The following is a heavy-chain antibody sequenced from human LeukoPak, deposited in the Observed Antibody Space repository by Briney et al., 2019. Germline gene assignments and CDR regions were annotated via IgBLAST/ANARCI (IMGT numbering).Heavy chain of an antibody. CDR3: ANQGSWSAFDI. V-gene: IGHV3-23*01. D-gene: IGHD6-13*01. CDR1: GFTFSSYG. Sequence: GGSLRLSCAASGFTFSSYGMNWVRQAPGKGLGWVFAISGTGGSTSYGESVRGRVTVSRDTSKNTVYLQINSLTAEDTAVYYCANQGSWSAFDICGQGTMVTVSS. CDR2: ISGTGGST. J-gene: IGHJ3*02.